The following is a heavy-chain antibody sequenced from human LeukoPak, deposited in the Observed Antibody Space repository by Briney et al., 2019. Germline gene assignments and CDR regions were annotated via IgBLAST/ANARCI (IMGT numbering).Heavy chain of an antibody. CDR3: ARDGKWMATIYFDY. CDR1: GFTVSSNY. Sequence: GGSLRLSCAASGFTVSSNYMTWVRQAPGKGLEWVSVIHKNAITYYADIVKGRFTISRDNSKNTVFLQMNSMRAEDTAVYYCARDGKWMATIYFDYWGQGTLVTVSS. CDR2: IHKNAIT. D-gene: IGHD5-12*01. J-gene: IGHJ4*02. V-gene: IGHV3-53*01.